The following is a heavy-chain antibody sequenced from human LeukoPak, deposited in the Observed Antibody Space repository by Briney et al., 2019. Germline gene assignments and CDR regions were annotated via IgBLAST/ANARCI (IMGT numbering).Heavy chain of an antibody. CDR3: ARLTTNYYYYYMEV. CDR1: GYSISSGYY. CDR2: IYHSGST. D-gene: IGHD4-11*01. Sequence: PSETLSLTCAVSGYSISSGYYWGWIRQPPGKWLEWIGSIYHSGSTYYNPSLKSRVTISVDTSKNQFSLKLSSVTAADTAVYYCARLTTNYYYYYMEVWGKGTTVTVSS. J-gene: IGHJ6*03. V-gene: IGHV4-38-2*01.